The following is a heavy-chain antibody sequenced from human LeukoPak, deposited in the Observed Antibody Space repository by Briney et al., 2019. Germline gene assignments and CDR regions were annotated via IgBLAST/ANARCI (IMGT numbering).Heavy chain of an antibody. D-gene: IGHD2-15*01. CDR1: GYTFTSYD. V-gene: IGHV1-8*01. CDR3: ARDSCSGGSCYLDY. CDR2: MNPNSGNT. Sequence: ASVKVSCKASGYTFTSYDINWVRQATGQGLEWMGWMNPNSGNTGYAQKFQGRVTMTRDTSISTAYMELSRLRSDDTAVYYCARDSCSGGSCYLDYWGQGTLVTVSS. J-gene: IGHJ4*02.